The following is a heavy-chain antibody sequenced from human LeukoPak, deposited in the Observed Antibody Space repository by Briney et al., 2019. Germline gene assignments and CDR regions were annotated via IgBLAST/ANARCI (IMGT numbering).Heavy chain of an antibody. J-gene: IGHJ4*02. Sequence: ASVKVSCKASGGTFSSYAISWVRQAPGQGLKWMGRIIPIFGIANYAQRFQGRVTITADKSTSTAYMELSSLRSEDTAVYYCARVGYYDSSGFEFDYWGQGTLVTVSS. CDR3: ARVGYYDSSGFEFDY. D-gene: IGHD3-22*01. V-gene: IGHV1-69*04. CDR1: GGTFSSYA. CDR2: IIPIFGIA.